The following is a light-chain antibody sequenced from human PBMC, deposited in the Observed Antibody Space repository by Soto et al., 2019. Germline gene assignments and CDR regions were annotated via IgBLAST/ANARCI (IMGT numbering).Light chain of an antibody. CDR3: QQYGGSSGT. V-gene: IGKV3-20*01. Sequence: EIVLTQSPGTLSLSPGERATLSCRASQSVSSNYLAWYQQKPGQAPRLLIYGASSWATGIPDRFSGSGSGTDFTLTISRLEPEDFAVYYCQQYGGSSGTFGQGTKVEIK. J-gene: IGKJ1*01. CDR2: GAS. CDR1: QSVSSNY.